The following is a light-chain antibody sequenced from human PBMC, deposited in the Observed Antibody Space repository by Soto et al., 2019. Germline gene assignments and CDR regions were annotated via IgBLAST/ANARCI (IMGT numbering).Light chain of an antibody. V-gene: IGKV1-9*01. CDR2: AAS. Sequence: DIQMTQSPSSMSASVGDSVTLTCRASHDIGTFLNWYQQRPGEAPKLLIYAASNLKTGVPFRFSGSGSGTDFTLTISSLQPEDFATYHCQQLNSYPFTFGGGTKVDIK. CDR1: HDIGTF. CDR3: QQLNSYPFT. J-gene: IGKJ4*01.